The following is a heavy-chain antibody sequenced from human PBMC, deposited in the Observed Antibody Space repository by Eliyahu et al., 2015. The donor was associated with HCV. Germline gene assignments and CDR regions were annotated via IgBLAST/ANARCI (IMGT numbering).Heavy chain of an antibody. V-gene: IGHV4-59*01. CDR3: ASGGGGIAVAGTGGWFDP. CDR2: IHYSGST. Sequence: QVQLQESGPGLMKPSETLSLTCSVSGGSIXSXYWSWIRQPPGKGLEWIGYIHYSGSTNYNPSLKSRVTVSIDTSKNQFSLKLTSVTAADTAVYYCASGGGGIAVAGTGGWFDPWGQGTLVTVSS. D-gene: IGHD6-19*01. CDR1: GGSIXSXY. J-gene: IGHJ5*02.